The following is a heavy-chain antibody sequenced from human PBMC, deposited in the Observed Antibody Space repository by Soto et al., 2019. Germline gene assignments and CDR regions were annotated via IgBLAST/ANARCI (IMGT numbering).Heavy chain of an antibody. CDR2: IYYSGST. Sequence: SETLSLTCTVSVGSISSSSYYWGWLRQPPGKGLEWIGSIYYSGSTYYNPSLKSRVTISVDTSKNQFSLKLSSVTAADTAVYYCARQAKLLRYFDWLSWFDPWGQGTLVTVSS. V-gene: IGHV4-39*01. CDR3: ARQAKLLRYFDWLSWFDP. J-gene: IGHJ5*02. D-gene: IGHD3-9*01. CDR1: VGSISSSSYY.